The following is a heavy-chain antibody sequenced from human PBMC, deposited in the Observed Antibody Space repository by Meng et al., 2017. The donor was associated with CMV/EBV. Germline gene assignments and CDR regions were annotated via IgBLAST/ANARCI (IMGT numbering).Heavy chain of an antibody. CDR3: ASAPVLGGFRWYFDL. J-gene: IGHJ2*01. D-gene: IGHD3-16*01. CDR2: INHSGST. V-gene: IGHV4-34*01. Sequence: ESLKISCAVYGGSFSGYYWSWIRQPPGKGLEWIGEINHSGSTNYNPSLKSRVTISVDTSKNQFSLKLSSVTAADTAVYYCASAPVLGGFRWYFDLWGRGTLVTVSS. CDR1: GGSFSGYY.